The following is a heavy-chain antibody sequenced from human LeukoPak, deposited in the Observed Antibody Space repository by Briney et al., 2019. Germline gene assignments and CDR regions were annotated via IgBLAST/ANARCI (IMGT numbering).Heavy chain of an antibody. V-gene: IGHV3-23*01. Sequence: GGSLRLSCAASGFTFSSYAMSWVRQAPGKGLEWVSAISGSGGSTYYADSVKGRFTISRDNSKNTLYLQMNSLRAEDTAVYYCAKGYKSALRVLEWSYDTFDIWGQGTMVTVSS. D-gene: IGHD3-3*01. CDR1: GFTFSSYA. J-gene: IGHJ3*02. CDR2: ISGSGGST. CDR3: AKGYKSALRVLEWSYDTFDI.